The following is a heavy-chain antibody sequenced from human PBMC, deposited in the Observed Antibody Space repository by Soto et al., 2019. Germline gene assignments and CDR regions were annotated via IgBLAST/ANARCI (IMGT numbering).Heavy chain of an antibody. D-gene: IGHD1-1*01. CDR2: IIPILGIA. CDR1: GGTFSSYT. Sequence: QVQLVQSGAEVKKPGSSVKVSCKASGGTFSSYTISWVRQAPGQGLEWMGRIIPILGIANYAQKFQGRVTITADESTSTAYMELSSLRSEDTAVYYCASAIPTGSLYYYYGMDVWGQGTTVTVSS. J-gene: IGHJ6*02. CDR3: ASAIPTGSLYYYYGMDV. V-gene: IGHV1-69*02.